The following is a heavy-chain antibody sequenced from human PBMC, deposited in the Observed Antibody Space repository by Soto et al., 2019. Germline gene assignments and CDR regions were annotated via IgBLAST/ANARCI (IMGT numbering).Heavy chain of an antibody. CDR1: GGTFSSYT. Sequence: AASVKVSCRASGGTFSSYTISWVRQAPGQGLEWMGRIIPILGIANYAQKFQGRVTITADKSTSTAYMELSSLRSEDTAVYYCGVVPAAMLAQYFDYWGQGTLVTVSS. CDR3: GVVPAAMLAQYFDY. CDR2: IIPILGIA. J-gene: IGHJ4*02. V-gene: IGHV1-69*02. D-gene: IGHD2-2*01.